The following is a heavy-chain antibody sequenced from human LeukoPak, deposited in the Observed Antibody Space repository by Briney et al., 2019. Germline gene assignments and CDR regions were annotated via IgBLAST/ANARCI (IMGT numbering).Heavy chain of an antibody. Sequence: GGSLRLSCAASGFTFSSYSMNWVRQAPGKGLEWVSYISSSSSTIYYADSVKGRFTISRDNAKNSLYLQMNSLRDEDTAVYYCARDRKTLGWGRYFDYWGQGTLVTVSS. CDR1: GFTFSSYS. J-gene: IGHJ4*02. CDR2: ISSSSSTI. D-gene: IGHD2-2*03. V-gene: IGHV3-48*02. CDR3: ARDRKTLGWGRYFDY.